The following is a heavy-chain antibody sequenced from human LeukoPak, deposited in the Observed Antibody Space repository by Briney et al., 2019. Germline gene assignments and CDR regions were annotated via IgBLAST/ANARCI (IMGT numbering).Heavy chain of an antibody. D-gene: IGHD3-22*01. CDR1: GGSISRYY. V-gene: IGHV4-59*01. CDR2: IHYSGST. J-gene: IGHJ3*02. Sequence: SETLSPTCTVSGGSISRYYWTWIRQPPGKGLKWIGYIHYSGSTNYNPSLKSRVTISVDTSKNQFSLRLSSVTAADTAFYYCARGRYHYYDSSGPSSNDAFDIWGQGTLVTVSS. CDR3: ARGRYHYYDSSGPSSNDAFDI.